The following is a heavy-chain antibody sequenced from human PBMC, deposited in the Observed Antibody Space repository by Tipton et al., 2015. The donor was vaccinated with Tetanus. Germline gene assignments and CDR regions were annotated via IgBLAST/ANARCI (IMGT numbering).Heavy chain of an antibody. J-gene: IGHJ4*02. CDR2: INGTGTVT. CDR1: GFTFNNYA. Sequence: LSLTCAASGFTFNNYAMGWARQAPGKGLEWVSSINGTGTVTHHADSVKGRFTISRDNSKNTLYLQMNSLRAEDTAIYFCAKALKTLIYQCFDYWGQGTLVTVSS. V-gene: IGHV3-23*01. D-gene: IGHD2-2*01. CDR3: AKALKTLIYQCFDY.